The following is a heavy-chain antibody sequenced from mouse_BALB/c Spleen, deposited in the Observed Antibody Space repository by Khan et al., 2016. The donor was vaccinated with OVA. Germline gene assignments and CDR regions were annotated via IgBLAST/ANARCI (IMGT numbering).Heavy chain of an antibody. D-gene: IGHD2-1*01. V-gene: IGHV5-9-3*01. CDR2: ISSAATYT. Sequence: EVQLQESGGGLVEPGGSLKLSCAASGFTFSTFVMSWVRQTPEKRLEWVATISSAATYTYYPDSVKGRFNISRDNAKNTLYLQMNSLRSEDTAIYYCANGNYGWFAYWGQGTLVTGSA. CDR1: GFTFSTFV. J-gene: IGHJ3*01. CDR3: ANGNYGWFAY.